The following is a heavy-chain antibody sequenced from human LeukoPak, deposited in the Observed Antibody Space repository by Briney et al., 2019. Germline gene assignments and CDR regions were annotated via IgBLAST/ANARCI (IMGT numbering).Heavy chain of an antibody. Sequence: GGSLRLSCGVSGLIFGSYAMNWVRHAPGKGLEWVSSISGSGETTYYADSVKGRFTISRDNSKNTLYLQMNSLRADDTAVYYCAKDAYSSGWYLTSSYFDYWGQGTLVTVSS. V-gene: IGHV3-23*01. CDR1: GLIFGSYA. D-gene: IGHD6-19*01. CDR2: ISGSGETT. CDR3: AKDAYSSGWYLTSSYFDY. J-gene: IGHJ4*02.